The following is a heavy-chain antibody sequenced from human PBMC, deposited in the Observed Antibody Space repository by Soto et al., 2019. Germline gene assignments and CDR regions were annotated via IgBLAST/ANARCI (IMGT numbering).Heavy chain of an antibody. Sequence: QVQLQESGPGLVKPSQTLSLSCNVYGVSVSSGDYYWSWIRQHAGGGLEWIGYIDRGGSTYYRPSLRGRVIMSVDTSTNQISLRLLSVTAADTAMYYCARDSGGNSENYYGLDVWGHGTTVTVSS. D-gene: IGHD1-1*01. CDR2: IDRGGST. CDR1: GVSVSSGDYY. J-gene: IGHJ6*02. CDR3: ARDSGGNSENYYGLDV. V-gene: IGHV4-31*03.